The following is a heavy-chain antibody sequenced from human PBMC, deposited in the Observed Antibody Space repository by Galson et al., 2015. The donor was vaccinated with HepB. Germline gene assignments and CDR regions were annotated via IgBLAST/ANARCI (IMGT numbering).Heavy chain of an antibody. J-gene: IGHJ4*02. Sequence: SLRLSCAASGFTFSSYWMSWVRQAPGKGLEWVANIKQDGSEKYYVDSVKGRFTISRDNAKNSLYLQMNSLRAEDTAVYYCARVWGYGSGSYYFDYWGQGTLVIVSS. CDR2: IKQDGSEK. D-gene: IGHD3-10*01. V-gene: IGHV3-7*05. CDR1: GFTFSSYW. CDR3: ARVWGYGSGSYYFDY.